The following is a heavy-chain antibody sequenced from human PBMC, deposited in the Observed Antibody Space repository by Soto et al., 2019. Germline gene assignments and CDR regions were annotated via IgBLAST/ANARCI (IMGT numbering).Heavy chain of an antibody. V-gene: IGHV4-30-4*01. CDR2: IYFTGST. D-gene: IGHD5-12*01. Sequence: SATLSLTCAFSGDPVNNGDYFWSLIRQSPGQGLEWLGYIYFTGSTYYSPSLKSRLTISVDKSKNHFSLKLTSVAAADTAVYYCARGALPRGGYGIYHSYSAHVRGQSSTVTV. CDR1: GDPVNNGDYF. J-gene: IGHJ6*01. CDR3: ARGALPRGGYGIYHSYSAHV.